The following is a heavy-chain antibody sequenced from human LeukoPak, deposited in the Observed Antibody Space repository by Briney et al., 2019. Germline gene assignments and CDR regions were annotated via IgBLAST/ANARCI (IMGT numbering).Heavy chain of an antibody. CDR3: GRGTTVIDY. CDR1: GFTFSSYA. CDR2: IFYSGST. V-gene: IGHV4-39*01. Sequence: KPGVTLRLSCAASGFTFSSYAMIWVRQAPGKGLEGSGSIFYSGSTYYNPSLKSQVTISVDMTKNQSSVKLSSVAAADTAVYYGGRGTTVIDYWGQGTLVTVSS. J-gene: IGHJ4*02. D-gene: IGHD4-17*01.